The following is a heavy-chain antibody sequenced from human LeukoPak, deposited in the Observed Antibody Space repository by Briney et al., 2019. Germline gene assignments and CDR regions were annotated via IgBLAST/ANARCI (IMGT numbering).Heavy chain of an antibody. CDR2: INHSGST. CDR1: GGSFSGYY. J-gene: IGHJ5*02. V-gene: IGHV4-34*01. Sequence: SETLSLTCAVYGGSFSGYYWSWIRQPPGKGLEWIGEINHSGSTNYNPSLESRVTISVDTSKNQFSLKLSSVTAADTAVYYCARTQAYDSIFFDPWGQGTLVTVSS. D-gene: IGHD3-22*01. CDR3: ARTQAYDSIFFDP.